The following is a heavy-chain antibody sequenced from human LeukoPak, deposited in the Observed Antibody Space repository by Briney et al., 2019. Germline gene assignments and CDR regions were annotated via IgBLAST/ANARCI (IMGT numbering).Heavy chain of an antibody. Sequence: PSETLSLTCAVYGGSFSGYYWSWIRQPPGKGLEWIGEINHSGSTNYNPSLKSRVTISVDTSKNQLSLKLRSVTAADTAVYYCARQDSGTYLNPLDIWGQGTVVTVSS. CDR2: INHSGST. V-gene: IGHV4-34*01. CDR3: ARQDSGTYLNPLDI. J-gene: IGHJ3*02. D-gene: IGHD1-26*01. CDR1: GGSFSGYY.